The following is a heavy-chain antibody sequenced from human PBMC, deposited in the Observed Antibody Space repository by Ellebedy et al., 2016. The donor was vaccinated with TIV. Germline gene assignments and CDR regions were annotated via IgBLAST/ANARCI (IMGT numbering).Heavy chain of an antibody. CDR2: IVVGSGNT. Sequence: SVKVSCXASGFTFTSSAMQWVRQARGQRLEWIGWIVVGSGNTNYAQKFQERVTITRDMSTSTAYMELSRLRSDDTAVYYCARDLALLRYFDWQIKGLDYWGQGTLVTVSS. CDR3: ARDLALLRYFDWQIKGLDY. CDR1: GFTFTSSA. J-gene: IGHJ4*02. D-gene: IGHD3-9*01. V-gene: IGHV1-58*02.